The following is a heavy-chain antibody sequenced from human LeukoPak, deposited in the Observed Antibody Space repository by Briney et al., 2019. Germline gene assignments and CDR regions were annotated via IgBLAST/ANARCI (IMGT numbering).Heavy chain of an antibody. J-gene: IGHJ5*02. D-gene: IGHD6-13*01. CDR3: AKTYSSSWYNGFDP. Sequence: PGGSLRLSCAASGFTFSSYAMTWDRQAPGKGLEWVSAISGSGSSTYYTDSVKGRFTISRDNSKNTLYLQMNSLRAEDTAVYYCAKTYSSSWYNGFDPWGQGTLVTVSS. CDR1: GFTFSSYA. CDR2: ISGSGSST. V-gene: IGHV3-23*01.